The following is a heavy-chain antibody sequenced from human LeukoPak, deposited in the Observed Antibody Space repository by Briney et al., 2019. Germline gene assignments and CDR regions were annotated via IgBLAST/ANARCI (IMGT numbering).Heavy chain of an antibody. D-gene: IGHD6-13*01. J-gene: IGHJ6*04. CDR3: ARDMRIAAAYGLGYYYYGMDV. Sequence: ASVKVSCEASGYTFTSYGISWVRQAPGQGLEWMGWISAYNGNTNYAQKLQGRVTMTTDTSTSTAYMELRSLRSDDTAVYYCARDMRIAAAYGLGYYYYGMDVWGKGTTVTVSS. CDR2: ISAYNGNT. CDR1: GYTFTSYG. V-gene: IGHV1-18*04.